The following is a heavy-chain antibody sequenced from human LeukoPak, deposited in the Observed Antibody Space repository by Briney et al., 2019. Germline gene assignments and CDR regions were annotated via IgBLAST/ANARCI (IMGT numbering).Heavy chain of an antibody. J-gene: IGHJ4*02. V-gene: IGHV4-39*01. CDR3: ASVGQWQDFDY. CDR2: IYYSGST. D-gene: IGHD6-19*01. CDR1: GGSISSSSYY. Sequence: SETLSLTCTVSGGSISSSSYYWGWIRQPPGKGLEWIGSIYYSGSTYYNPSFKSRVTISVDTSKNQFSLKLSSVTAADTAVYYCASVGQWQDFDYWGQGTLVTVSS.